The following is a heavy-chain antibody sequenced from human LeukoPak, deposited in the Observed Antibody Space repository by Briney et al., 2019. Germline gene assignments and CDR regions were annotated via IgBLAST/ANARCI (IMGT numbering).Heavy chain of an antibody. CDR3: ARHNNWAFDY. D-gene: IGHD2/OR15-2a*01. CDR2: IHPNDGSS. V-gene: IGHV5-51*01. Sequence: GESLKISCRASGYSFASYWIGWVRQMSGKGLEWMAIIHPNDGSSIYSPSFEGQVTISADKSINTAYLEWSTLKASDTATYYCARHNNWAFDYWDRGTLLTVSS. CDR1: GYSFASYW. J-gene: IGHJ4*02.